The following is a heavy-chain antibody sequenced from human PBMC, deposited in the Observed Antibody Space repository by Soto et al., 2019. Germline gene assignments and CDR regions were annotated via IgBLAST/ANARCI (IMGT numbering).Heavy chain of an antibody. V-gene: IGHV1-18*01. CDR1: GYTFTTYG. J-gene: IGHJ4*02. CDR3: ARKKCFGDCYCFEY. Sequence: GASVKVSCKASGYTFTTYGINWVRQAPGQGLEWMGWLNTNTGNPNSAQNFQDRVAMTTAPSTGASYMEMRSLTSDDTAVYYCARKKCFGDCYCFEYWGQGTLVTVSS. CDR2: LNTNTGNP. D-gene: IGHD2-21*02.